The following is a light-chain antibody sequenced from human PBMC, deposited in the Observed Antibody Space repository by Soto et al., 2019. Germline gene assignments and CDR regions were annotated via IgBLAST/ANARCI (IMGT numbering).Light chain of an antibody. J-gene: IGLJ1*01. V-gene: IGLV2-14*01. CDR2: DVS. Sequence: QSALTQPASVSGSPGQSITIPCTGTSSDVGGYNYVSWYQQHPGKAPKFMIYDVSNRPSGVSNRFSGSKSGNTASLTISGLQAEDEADNYCCSYTTSNTRQIVFGTGTKLTVL. CDR3: CSYTTSNTRQIV. CDR1: SSDVGGYNY.